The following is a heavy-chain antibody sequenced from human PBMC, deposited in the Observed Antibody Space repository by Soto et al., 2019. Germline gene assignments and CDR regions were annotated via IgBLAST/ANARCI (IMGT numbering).Heavy chain of an antibody. CDR3: AREYYYTMEV. Sequence: QVQLVESGGGLVRPGGSLRLSCEASGFTFRDYYMTWFRQAPGKGLEWLSYIDSSTKYTNYADSVKGRFTISRDNAKNSLYLQMNSLRADYTAVYYCAREYYYTMEVWGQGTMVTVSS. CDR2: IDSSTKYT. J-gene: IGHJ6*02. V-gene: IGHV3-11*05. CDR1: GFTFRDYY.